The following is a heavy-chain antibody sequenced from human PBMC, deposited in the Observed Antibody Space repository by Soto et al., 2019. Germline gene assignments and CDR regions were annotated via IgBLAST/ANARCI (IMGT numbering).Heavy chain of an antibody. CDR1: GYTFTDHY. CDR3: ARVRFFLVRGGPFLF. J-gene: IGHJ1*01. V-gene: IGHV1-2*02. D-gene: IGHD3-10*01. Sequence: QVQLVQSGAEVKKPGASVKVSCQVSGYTFTDHYLHWVRQAPGHGLEWMGWINAGDGDTNYAQKFQGRIAISRDTSIKTAYLELSRLPSVDTGVYYCARVRFFLVRGGPFLFWGQGPLVSVSS. CDR2: INAGDGDT.